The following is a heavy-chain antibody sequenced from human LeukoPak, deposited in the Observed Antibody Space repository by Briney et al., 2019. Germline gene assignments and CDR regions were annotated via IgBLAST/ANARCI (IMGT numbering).Heavy chain of an antibody. CDR1: GFTFSSYG. J-gene: IGHJ4*02. CDR3: ATYYYGSGSYENTFDY. Sequence: GGSLRLSCAASGFTFSSYGMHWVRQAPGKGLEWVAVISYDGSNKYYADSVKGRFTISRDNSKNTLYLQMNSLRAEDTAVYYCATYYYGSGSYENTFDYWGQGTLVTVSS. CDR2: ISYDGSNK. V-gene: IGHV3-30*03. D-gene: IGHD3-10*01.